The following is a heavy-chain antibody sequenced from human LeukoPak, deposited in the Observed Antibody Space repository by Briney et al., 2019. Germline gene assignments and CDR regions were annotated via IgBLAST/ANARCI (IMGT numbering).Heavy chain of an antibody. J-gene: IGHJ6*02. D-gene: IGHD2-15*01. CDR1: GGSVSSGSYY. V-gene: IGHV4-61*01. CDR3: ARHVHCSGGSCYRYGMDD. CDR2: IYYSGSA. Sequence: SETLSLTCTVSGGSVSSGSYYWSWIRQPPGKGLEWIGYIYYSGSAKYNPSLKSRVTISVDTSKNQFSLKLTSVTAADTAVYYCARHVHCSGGSCYRYGMDDWGQGTTVTVSS.